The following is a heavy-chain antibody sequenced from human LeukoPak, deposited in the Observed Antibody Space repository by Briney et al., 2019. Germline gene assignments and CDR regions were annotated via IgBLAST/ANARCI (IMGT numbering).Heavy chain of an antibody. D-gene: IGHD3-9*01. CDR2: VSGNGGTT. Sequence: SGGSLRLSCSATGFTFSRYPMHWVRQAPGKGLEYVSAVSGNGGTTYYADSVKGRFTISRDNSKNTLYLQMSSLRPEDTAVYYCARVRYFDWIIRPVDYWGQGTLVTVSS. V-gene: IGHV3-64D*06. J-gene: IGHJ4*02. CDR3: ARVRYFDWIIRPVDY. CDR1: GFTFSRYP.